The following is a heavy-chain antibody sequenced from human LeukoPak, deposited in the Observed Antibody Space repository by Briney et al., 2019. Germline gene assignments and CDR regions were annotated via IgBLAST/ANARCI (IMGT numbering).Heavy chain of an antibody. D-gene: IGHD6-19*01. CDR3: AKGAVAREAFGYSSGWYDQRRRPDDY. V-gene: IGHV3-73*01. Sequence: GGSLRLSCAASGFTFSGSAMHWVRQASGKGLEWVGRIRSKANSYATAYAASVRGRFTISRDDSKNTAYLQMNSLKTEDTAVYYCAKGAVAREAFGYSSGWYDQRRRPDDYWGQGTLVTVSS. CDR2: IRSKANSYAT. CDR1: GFTFSGSA. J-gene: IGHJ4*02.